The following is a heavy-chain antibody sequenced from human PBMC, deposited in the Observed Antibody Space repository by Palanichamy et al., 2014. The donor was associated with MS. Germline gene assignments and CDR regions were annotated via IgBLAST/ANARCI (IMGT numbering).Heavy chain of an antibody. CDR2: ISGTGRAI. J-gene: IGHJ3*01. Sequence: EVQLVESGGGLVKPGGSLRLSCAASGFTFSDYSMNWVRQAPGEGLEWVSSISGTGRAIYYADSVKGRFTISRDNAKSSLYLQMNSLRVEDTAVYYCANHWACGSTTCPPFDVWGQGAMVTVSS. CDR1: GFTFSDYS. CDR3: ANHWACGSTTCPPFDV. D-gene: IGHD2-2*01. V-gene: IGHV3-21*01.